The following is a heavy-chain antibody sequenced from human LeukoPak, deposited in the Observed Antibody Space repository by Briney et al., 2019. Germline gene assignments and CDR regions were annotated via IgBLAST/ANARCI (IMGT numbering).Heavy chain of an antibody. V-gene: IGHV5-51*01. CDR3: ACREFYSPWPGP. CDR1: GYSFTSYW. CDR2: IYPGDSRT. J-gene: IGHJ5*02. Sequence: GESLKISCKGSGYSFTSYWIGRERQTPGKGLEWMGVIYPGDSRTRYNPSFEGHVTISADKSITTAYLQWSSLKASDTAMYYCACREFYSPWPGPWGQGTLVTVSS. D-gene: IGHD5-18*01.